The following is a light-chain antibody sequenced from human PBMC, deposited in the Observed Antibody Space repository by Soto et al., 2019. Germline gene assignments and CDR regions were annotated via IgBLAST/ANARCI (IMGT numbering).Light chain of an antibody. J-gene: IGKJ2*01. CDR3: QQYYSSLT. CDR2: WAS. V-gene: IGKV4-1*01. CDR1: QTAFDSSYNKDF. Sequence: DIVMTQSRVSLSVSLGERSTINCKSSQTAFDSSYNKDFLAWYQQKPGQPPKLLFYWASTRESGVPARFSGGGSGTDFSLTISSLQAEDVAVYYCQQYYSSLTFGQGTKVDIK.